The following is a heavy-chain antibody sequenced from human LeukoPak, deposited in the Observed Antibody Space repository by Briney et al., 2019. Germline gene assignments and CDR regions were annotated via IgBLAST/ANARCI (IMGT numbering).Heavy chain of an antibody. D-gene: IGHD6-13*01. J-gene: IGHJ6*03. V-gene: IGHV3-21*01. CDR2: ISSSSSYI. Sequence: PGGSLRLSCAASGFTFSSYSMNWVRQAPGKGLEWVSSISSSSSYIYYADSVKGRFTISRDNAKNSVYLHMNSLRAEDTAVYYCARAAAGSGNYYYYMDVWGKGTTVTVSS. CDR3: ARAAAGSGNYYYYMDV. CDR1: GFTFSSYS.